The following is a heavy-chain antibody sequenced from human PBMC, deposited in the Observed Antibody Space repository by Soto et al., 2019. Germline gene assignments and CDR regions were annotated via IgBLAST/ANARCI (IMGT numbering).Heavy chain of an antibody. CDR2: ISSSSYI. CDR3: ARDPNRRDGYNSHYYYYYGMDV. Sequence: PVGSLRLSCAASGFTFRSYSMNWVRQAPGKGLEWVSSISSSSYIYYADSVEGRFTISRDNAKNSLYLQMNSLRAEETAVYYCARDPNRRDGYNSHYYYYYGMDVWGQGTTVTVS. J-gene: IGHJ6*02. V-gene: IGHV3-21*01. CDR1: GFTFRSYS. D-gene: IGHD5-12*01.